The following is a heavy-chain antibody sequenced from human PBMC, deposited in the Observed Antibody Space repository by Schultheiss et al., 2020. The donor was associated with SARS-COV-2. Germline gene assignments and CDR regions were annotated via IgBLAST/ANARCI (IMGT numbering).Heavy chain of an antibody. J-gene: IGHJ6*03. CDR3: ASSGYSYGGYYYYYMDV. CDR1: GGSISSYY. V-gene: IGHV4-39*01. D-gene: IGHD5-18*01. Sequence: SETLSLTCTVSGGSISSYYWSWIRQPPGKGLEWIGSIYYSGSTYYNPSLKSRVTISVDTSKNQFSLKLSSVTAADTAVYYCASSGYSYGGYYYYYMDVWGKGTTVTVAS. CDR2: IYYSGST.